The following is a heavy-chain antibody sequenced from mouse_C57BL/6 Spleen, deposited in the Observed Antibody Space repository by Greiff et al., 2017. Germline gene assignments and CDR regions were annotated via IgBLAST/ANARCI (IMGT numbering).Heavy chain of an antibody. Sequence: EVQVVESGPELVKPGASVKISCKASGYSFTGYYMNWVKQSPEKSLEWIGEINPSTGGTTYNQKFKAKATLTVDKSSSTAYMQLKSLTSEDSAVYYCARIRVRYAMDYWGQGTSVTVSS. CDR3: ARIRVRYAMDY. D-gene: IGHD2-12*01. CDR1: GYSFTGYY. J-gene: IGHJ4*01. V-gene: IGHV1-42*01. CDR2: INPSTGGT.